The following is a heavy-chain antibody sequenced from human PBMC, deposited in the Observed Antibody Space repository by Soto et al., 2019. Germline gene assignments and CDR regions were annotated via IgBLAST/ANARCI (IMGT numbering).Heavy chain of an antibody. Sequence: GGSLRLSCAASGFTFSSYAMSWVRQAPGKGLEWVSAISGSGGSTYYADYVKGRFTISRDNSKNTLYLQMNSLRAEDSALYYCAKESRIMVRGVMNFDYWGQGTLVTVSS. V-gene: IGHV3-23*01. J-gene: IGHJ4*02. CDR3: AKESRIMVRGVMNFDY. D-gene: IGHD3-10*01. CDR1: GFTFSSYA. CDR2: ISGSGGST.